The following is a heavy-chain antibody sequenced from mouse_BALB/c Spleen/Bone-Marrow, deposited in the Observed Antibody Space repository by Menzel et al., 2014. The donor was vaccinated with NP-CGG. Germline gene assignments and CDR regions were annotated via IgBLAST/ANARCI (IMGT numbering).Heavy chain of an antibody. CDR3: AREGGYDGYYPLAY. Sequence: VHLQQSGPELVKPGASMKISCKASGYPFTGYTMNWVKQSHGRNLEWIGLINPYDGGTSYNQKFKGKATLTVDKSSSTAYMEFLSLTSEDSAVYYCAREGGYDGYYPLAYWGQGTLVTVSA. D-gene: IGHD2-3*01. CDR1: GYPFTGYT. CDR2: INPYDGGT. V-gene: IGHV1-18*01. J-gene: IGHJ3*01.